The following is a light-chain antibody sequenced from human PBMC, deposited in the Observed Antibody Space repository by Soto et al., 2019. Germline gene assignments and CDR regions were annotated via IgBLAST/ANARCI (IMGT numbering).Light chain of an antibody. CDR1: QSLTSY. V-gene: IGKV3-15*01. CDR3: QQYNNWPLT. J-gene: IGKJ4*01. CDR2: GIS. Sequence: EIVMTQSPATLSVSPGETATLSCRASQSLTSYLAWYQQKPDQAPRLLIYGISTRATDIPARFSGSGSATEFTLTISSLQSEDFAVYYCQQYNNWPLTFGGGTKVEIK.